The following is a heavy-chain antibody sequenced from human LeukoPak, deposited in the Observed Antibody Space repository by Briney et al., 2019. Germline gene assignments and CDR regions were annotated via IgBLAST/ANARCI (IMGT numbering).Heavy chain of an antibody. CDR1: GYTFTSYG. CDR3: ARDWAYGSGSYLFDY. V-gene: IGHV1-18*01. D-gene: IGHD3-10*01. J-gene: IGHJ4*02. Sequence: ASVKVSCKASGYTFTSYGISWVRQAPGQGLEWMGWISAYNGNTNYAQKLQGRVTMTTDTSTSTAYMELRSLRSDDTAVYYCARDWAYGSGSYLFDYWGQGTLVTVSS. CDR2: ISAYNGNT.